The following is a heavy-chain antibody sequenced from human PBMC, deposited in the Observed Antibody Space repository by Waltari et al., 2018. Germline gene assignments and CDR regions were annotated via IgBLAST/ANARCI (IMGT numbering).Heavy chain of an antibody. CDR1: GFEFPNYA. CDR2: ITWNGGSV. Sequence: EVQLVESGGGVVQPGRSLSLSCVVSGFEFPNYAMYWVRQAPGKGLEWVSGITWNGGSVAYADSVKGRFTISRDNAKNSLYLRMASLRVEDTAFYYCARIAARSRVDYWGQGTLVTVSS. CDR3: ARIAARSRVDY. V-gene: IGHV3-9*01. J-gene: IGHJ4*02. D-gene: IGHD6-6*01.